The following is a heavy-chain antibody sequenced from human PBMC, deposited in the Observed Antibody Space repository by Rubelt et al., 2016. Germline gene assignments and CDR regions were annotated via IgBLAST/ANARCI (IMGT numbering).Heavy chain of an antibody. V-gene: IGHV3-7*01. CDR1: GFTFSQSW. CDR2: IKPDGSEI. D-gene: IGHD3-22*01. CDR3: ARDKGWYDSSPYYFDY. Sequence: EVQLVESGGDLVQPGGSLRLSCAASGFTFSQSWMNWVRQAPGKGLEWVANIKPDGSEIHYVDSVTGRFTISEDTAKNSLYLQMNSLRAEDTAVYYCARDKGWYDSSPYYFDYWGQGTLVTVSS. J-gene: IGHJ4*02.